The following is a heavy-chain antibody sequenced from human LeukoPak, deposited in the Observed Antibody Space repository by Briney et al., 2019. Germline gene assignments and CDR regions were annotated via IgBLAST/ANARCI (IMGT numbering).Heavy chain of an antibody. Sequence: ASVKVSCKVSGHTLTELSMHWVRQAPGKGLEWMGGFDPEDGETIYAQKFQGRVTMTEDTSTDTAYMELSSLRSEDTAVYYCATVGYYYGSESYSFAFDMWGQGTMVTVSS. V-gene: IGHV1-24*01. CDR2: FDPEDGET. CDR3: ATVGYYYGSESYSFAFDM. CDR1: GHTLTELS. D-gene: IGHD3-10*01. J-gene: IGHJ3*02.